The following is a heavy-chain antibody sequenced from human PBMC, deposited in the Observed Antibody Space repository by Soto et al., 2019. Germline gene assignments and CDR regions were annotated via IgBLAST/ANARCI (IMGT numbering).Heavy chain of an antibody. D-gene: IGHD6-13*01. CDR3: AKDKSAIAAAGPFDY. V-gene: IGHV3-9*01. J-gene: IGHJ4*02. CDR1: GLTFDDYA. Sequence: EVQLVESGGGLVQPGRSLRLSCAASGLTFDDYAMHWVRQAPGKGLEWVSGISWNSGSIGYADSVKGRFTISRDNAKNSLYLQMNSLRAEDTALYYCAKDKSAIAAAGPFDYWGQGTLVTVSS. CDR2: ISWNSGSI.